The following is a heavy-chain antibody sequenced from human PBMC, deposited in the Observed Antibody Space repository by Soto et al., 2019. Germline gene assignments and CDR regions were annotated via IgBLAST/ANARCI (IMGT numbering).Heavy chain of an antibody. Sequence: SVKVSCKASGGTFSSYAISWVRQAPGEGVEWMGGIIPIFGTANYAQKFQGRVTITADESTSTAYMELSSLRSEDTAVYYCASRGYSGYDPSYYYYGMDVWGQATTVTVSS. D-gene: IGHD5-12*01. CDR3: ASRGYSGYDPSYYYYGMDV. CDR1: GGTFSSYA. J-gene: IGHJ6*02. V-gene: IGHV1-69*13. CDR2: IIPIFGTA.